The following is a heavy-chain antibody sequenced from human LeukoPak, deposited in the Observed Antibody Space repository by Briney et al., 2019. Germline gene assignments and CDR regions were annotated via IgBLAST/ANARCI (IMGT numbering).Heavy chain of an antibody. D-gene: IGHD3-3*01. Sequence: GGSLRLSCAASGFTFSSYAMSWVRQAPGKGLEWVSAISGSGGSTYYADSVKGRFTISRDNSKNTLYPQMNSLRAEDTAVYYCARPSLRFLEALGFDYWGQGTLVTVSS. J-gene: IGHJ4*02. CDR3: ARPSLRFLEALGFDY. CDR2: ISGSGGST. V-gene: IGHV3-23*01. CDR1: GFTFSSYA.